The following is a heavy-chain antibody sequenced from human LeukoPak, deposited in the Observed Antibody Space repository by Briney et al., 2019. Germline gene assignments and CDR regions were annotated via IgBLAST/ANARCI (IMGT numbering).Heavy chain of an antibody. D-gene: IGHD3-10*02. CDR2: IYYSGST. V-gene: IGHV4-39*01. CDR3: ARHVRPGYYYYYMDV. CDR1: GGSISSSSYY. J-gene: IGHJ6*03. Sequence: SETLSLTCTVSGGSISSSSYYWGWIRQPPGKGLKWIGSIYYSGSTYYNPSLKSRVTISVDTSKNQFSLKLSFVTAADTAVYYCARHVRPGYYYYYMDVWGKGTTVTVSS.